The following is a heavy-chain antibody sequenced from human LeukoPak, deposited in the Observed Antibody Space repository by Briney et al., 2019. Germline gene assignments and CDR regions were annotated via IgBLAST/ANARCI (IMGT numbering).Heavy chain of an antibody. V-gene: IGHV3-21*01. CDR2: ISSSSSYI. D-gene: IGHD4-17*01. Sequence: GGSLRLSCAASGFTFSSYSMNWVRQAPGKGLEWVSSISSSSSYIYYADSVKGRFTISRDNAKNSLYLQMNSLRAEDTAVYYCAGGDNPGYGDYDFDYWGQGTLVTVSS. CDR3: AGGDNPGYGDYDFDY. J-gene: IGHJ4*02. CDR1: GFTFSSYS.